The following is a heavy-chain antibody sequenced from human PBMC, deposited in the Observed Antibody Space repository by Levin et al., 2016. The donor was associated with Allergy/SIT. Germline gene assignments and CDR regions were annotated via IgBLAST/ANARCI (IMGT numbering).Heavy chain of an antibody. CDR3: AKRGALSIAADSYYFDY. D-gene: IGHD6-6*01. CDR1: GFTFSSYA. V-gene: IGHV3-23*01. Sequence: GESLKISCAASGFTFSSYAMSWVRQAPGKGLEWVSAISGSGGSTYYADSVKGRFTISRDNSKNTLYLQMNSLRAEDTAVYYCAKRGALSIAADSYYFDYWGQGTLVTVSS. J-gene: IGHJ4*02. CDR2: ISGSGGST.